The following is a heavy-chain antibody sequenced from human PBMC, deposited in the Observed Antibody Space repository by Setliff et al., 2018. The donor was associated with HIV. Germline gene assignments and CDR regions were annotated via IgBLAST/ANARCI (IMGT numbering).Heavy chain of an antibody. V-gene: IGHV3-23*01. CDR3: ARPTNIDTLYYGSQNFYMYYYGLDV. CDR1: GFNFSSHT. CDR2: ISSSGGRT. D-gene: IGHD1-26*01. Sequence: GGSLRLSCAASGFNFSSHTMSWVRQTPGKGLEWVSVISSSGGRTYHADSVKGRFTISRDNSKNTLYLQMNSLRADDTAVYFCARPTNIDTLYYGSQNFYMYYYGLDVWGQGTTVTVSS. J-gene: IGHJ6*02.